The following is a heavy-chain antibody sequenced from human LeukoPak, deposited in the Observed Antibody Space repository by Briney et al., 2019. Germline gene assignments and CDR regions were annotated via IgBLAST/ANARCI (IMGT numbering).Heavy chain of an antibody. CDR1: GFTFSTYS. CDR3: AGRYDSSGYPLH. J-gene: IGHJ4*02. V-gene: IGHV3-21*04. CDR2: ISTSSSYI. Sequence: GGSLRLSCVVSGFTFSTYSMNWARQAPGKGLEWVSSISTSSSYIYYADSVKGRFTISRDNSKNTLYLQMNSLRAEDTAVYYCAGRYDSSGYPLHWGQGTPVTVSS. D-gene: IGHD3-22*01.